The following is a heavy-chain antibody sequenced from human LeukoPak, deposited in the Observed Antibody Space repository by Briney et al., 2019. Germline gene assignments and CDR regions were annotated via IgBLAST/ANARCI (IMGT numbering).Heavy chain of an antibody. J-gene: IGHJ5*02. CDR2: IYPGDSDT. CDR1: GYSSTSYW. CDR3: ATGGYCSSTSCFNWFDP. Sequence: GESLKISCKGSGYSSTSYWIGWVRQLAGKGLEWMGVIYPGDSDTRYSPSFQGQVTISADKSISTAYLQWSSLKASDTAMYYCATGGYCSSTSCFNWFDPWGQGTLVTVSS. V-gene: IGHV5-51*01. D-gene: IGHD2-2*01.